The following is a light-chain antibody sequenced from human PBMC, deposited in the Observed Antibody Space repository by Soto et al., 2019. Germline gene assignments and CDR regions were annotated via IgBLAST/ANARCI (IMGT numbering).Light chain of an antibody. CDR2: EVS. V-gene: IGLV2-14*01. CDR1: SSDIGTYNY. J-gene: IGLJ3*02. CDR3: SSYTTSSTQV. Sequence: QSALTQPASVSGSPGQSITISCTGTSSDIGTYNYVSWYQQHPGKVPKLMIYEVSNRPSGVSNRFSGSKSGNTASLAISGLQAEYEADYYCSSYTTSSTQVFGGGTKRTVL.